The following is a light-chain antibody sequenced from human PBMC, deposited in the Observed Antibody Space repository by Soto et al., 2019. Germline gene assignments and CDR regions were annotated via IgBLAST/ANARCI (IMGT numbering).Light chain of an antibody. CDR1: QGISSY. J-gene: IGKJ5*01. V-gene: IGKV1-9*01. Sequence: IRMTQSPSSLSASVADRVTITCRASQGISSYLAWYQQKPGKAPKLLIYGASTLEGGVPFRFSGSGSGTDFTLIISSVQPEDFATYYCQQLNTYPITFGQGTRLEIK. CDR3: QQLNTYPIT. CDR2: GAS.